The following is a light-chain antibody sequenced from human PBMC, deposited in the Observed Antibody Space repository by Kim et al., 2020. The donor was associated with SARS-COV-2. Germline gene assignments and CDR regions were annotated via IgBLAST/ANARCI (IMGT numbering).Light chain of an antibody. Sequence: QSVLTQPPSVSAAPGERVSISCSGSHSNIGSNYVSWYQQFPGTAPKLVIFDNNKRPSGIPDRFSGSKSGTSATLGITGLQIGDEADYYCGTWDSSLSTGWVFGGGTQLTVL. CDR2: DNN. J-gene: IGLJ2*01. CDR3: GTWDSSLSTGWV. V-gene: IGLV1-51*01. CDR1: HSNIGSNY.